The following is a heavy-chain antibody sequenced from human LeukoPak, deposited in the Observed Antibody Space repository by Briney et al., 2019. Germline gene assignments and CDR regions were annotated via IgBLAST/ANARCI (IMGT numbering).Heavy chain of an antibody. V-gene: IGHV1-2*06. CDR1: GYTFTGYY. Sequence: GASETVSCKASGYTFTGYYMHWVRQAPGQGLEWMGRINPNSGGTNYAQKFQGRVTMTRYTSISTAYMELSRLRSDDTAVYYCARDKKGEVQGPDYWGQGTLVTVSS. CDR2: INPNSGGT. J-gene: IGHJ4*02. D-gene: IGHD3-16*01. CDR3: ARDKKGEVQGPDY.